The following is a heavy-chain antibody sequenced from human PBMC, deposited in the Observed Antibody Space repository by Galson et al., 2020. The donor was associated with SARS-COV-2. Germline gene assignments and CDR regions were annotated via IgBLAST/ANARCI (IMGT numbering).Heavy chain of an antibody. J-gene: IGHJ4*02. CDR2: IFFDGSEK. V-gene: IGHV3-33*01. D-gene: IGHD6-19*01. Sequence: AELDAGGSLRLSCAASGFTFSDHAMHWVRPAPGKGLEWVAQIFFDGSEKYYGDSVRGRFTISRDSSKNTVYLQMNNLRVDDTAVYYCARDGQSSRGWAFDYWGQGTLLTVSS. CDR3: ARDGQSSRGWAFDY. CDR1: GFTFSDHA.